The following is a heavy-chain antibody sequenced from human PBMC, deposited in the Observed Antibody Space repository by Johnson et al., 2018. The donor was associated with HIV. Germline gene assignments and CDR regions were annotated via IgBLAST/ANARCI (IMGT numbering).Heavy chain of an antibody. V-gene: IGHV3-30*02. CDR1: GFTLSSYG. D-gene: IGHD5-24*01. J-gene: IGHJ3*02. Sequence: QVQLVESGGGVVQPGGSLRLSCAASGFTLSSYGIHWVRQAPGKVLEWVAFIRYDGRNKDYADSVKGRFTISRDNSKNTLYLQMYSLRAEDKAVYYCAREKMRAYDIWGEGKMVTVSS. CDR2: IRYDGRNK. CDR3: AREKMRAYDI.